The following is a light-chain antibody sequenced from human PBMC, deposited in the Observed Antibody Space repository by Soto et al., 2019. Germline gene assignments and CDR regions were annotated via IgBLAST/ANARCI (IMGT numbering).Light chain of an antibody. V-gene: IGLV2-14*01. J-gene: IGLJ1*01. CDR3: SSYTTATTLVV. Sequence: QCALTQPASVSGSPGQSITISCTGTSSDVGGYNYVSWYQQLPGKAPKLMISEVSNRPSGVSNRFSGSKSGNTASLTISGLQAEDEGDYYCSSYTTATTLVVFGTGTKVTVL. CDR2: EVS. CDR1: SSDVGGYNY.